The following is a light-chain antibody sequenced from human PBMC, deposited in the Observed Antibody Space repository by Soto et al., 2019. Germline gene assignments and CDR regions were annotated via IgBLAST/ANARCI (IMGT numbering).Light chain of an antibody. V-gene: IGKV1-8*01. CDR2: AAS. CDR1: QGISRY. J-gene: IGKJ3*01. Sequence: AIRMTQSPSSFSASTGDRVTITCRASQGISRYLAWYQKKPGKAPKLLIYAASSLQSGVPSRFSGSGSGTVFTLTISCLQSEDFATYYCLQYYSYHLTFGPGTKVYI. CDR3: LQYYSYHLT.